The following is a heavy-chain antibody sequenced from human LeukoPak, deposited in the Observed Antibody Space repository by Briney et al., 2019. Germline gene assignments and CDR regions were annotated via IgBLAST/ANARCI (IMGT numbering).Heavy chain of an antibody. CDR3: ARATTVTTFFDY. Sequence: GGSLRLSCAASGFTFSSYWMHWVRQSPGKGLVWVSPINSDGSSTSYADSVKGRFTISRDNAKNTLYLQMNSLRAEDTPVYYCARATTVTTFFDYWGQGTLVTVSS. D-gene: IGHD4-11*01. V-gene: IGHV3-74*01. CDR2: INSDGSST. CDR1: GFTFSSYW. J-gene: IGHJ4*02.